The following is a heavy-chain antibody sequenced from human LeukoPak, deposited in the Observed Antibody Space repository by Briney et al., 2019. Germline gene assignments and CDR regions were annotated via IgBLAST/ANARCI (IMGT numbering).Heavy chain of an antibody. CDR2: ISYDGSNK. CDR1: GFTFSSYG. D-gene: IGHD3-10*01. CDR3: AKQVRGVITYYFDY. V-gene: IGHV3-30*18. J-gene: IGHJ4*02. Sequence: GRSLRLSCAASGFTFSSYGMHWVRQAPGKGPEWVAVISYDGSNKYYADSVKGRFTISRDNSKNTLYLQMNSLRAEDTAVYYCAKQVRGVITYYFDYWGQGTLVTVSS.